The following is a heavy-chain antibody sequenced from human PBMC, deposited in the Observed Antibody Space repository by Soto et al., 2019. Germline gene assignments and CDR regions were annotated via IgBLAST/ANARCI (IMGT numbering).Heavy chain of an antibody. Sequence: EVQLLESGGDLEQPGGSLRLSCAASGITFSSLGMSWVRQAPGQGLEWLSFVSISGANTYYANSVRGRFTISRDNSKNTLYLQMNSLRAEDTAIYFCAKLTGDFDYWGQGTLVTVSS. D-gene: IGHD7-27*01. J-gene: IGHJ4*02. V-gene: IGHV3-23*01. CDR1: GITFSSLG. CDR2: VSISGANT. CDR3: AKLTGDFDY.